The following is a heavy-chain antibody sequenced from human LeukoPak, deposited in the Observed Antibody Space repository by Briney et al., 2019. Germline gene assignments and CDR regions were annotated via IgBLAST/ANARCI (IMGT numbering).Heavy chain of an antibody. D-gene: IGHD2-2*01. CDR2: ISGSGGST. V-gene: IGHV3-23*01. CDR1: GFTFSSYG. Sequence: GGSLRLSCAASGFTFSSYGMSWVRQAPGKGLEWVSAISGSGGSTYYADSVKGRFTISRDNSKNPLYLQMNSLRAEDTAVYYCAKDYCSSTSCYARYYYYYMDVWGKGTTVTISS. CDR3: AKDYCSSTSCYARYYYYYMDV. J-gene: IGHJ6*03.